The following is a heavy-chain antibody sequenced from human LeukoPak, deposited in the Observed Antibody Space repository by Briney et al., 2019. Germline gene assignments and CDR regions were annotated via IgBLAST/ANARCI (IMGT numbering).Heavy chain of an antibody. Sequence: GGSLRLSCAASGFTFSSYAMHWDRQAPGKGLEWVAVISYDGSNKYYADSVKGRFTISRDNSKNTLYLQMNSLRAEDTAVYYCARKGRGFDYWGQGTLVTVSS. J-gene: IGHJ4*02. V-gene: IGHV3-30-3*01. CDR3: ARKGRGFDY. CDR1: GFTFSSYA. D-gene: IGHD3-10*01. CDR2: ISYDGSNK.